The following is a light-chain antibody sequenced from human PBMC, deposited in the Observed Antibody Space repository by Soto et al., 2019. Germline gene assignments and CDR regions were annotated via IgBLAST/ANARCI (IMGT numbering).Light chain of an antibody. J-gene: IGKJ5*01. Sequence: GLPRPSPSLSVSPREGATLSCRASRTVNSILAWYQQRPGQAPRLLIFRASTRAAGIPDRFSGSGSGTDFTLTISSLQPEDCAVYYSPQHNEWPPTSGQGTRLEIK. CDR2: RAS. V-gene: IGKV3D-15*01. CDR3: PQHNEWPPT. CDR1: RTVNSI.